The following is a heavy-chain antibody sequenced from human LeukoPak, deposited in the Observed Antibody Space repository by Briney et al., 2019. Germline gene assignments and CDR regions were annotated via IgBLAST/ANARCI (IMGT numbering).Heavy chain of an antibody. CDR3: ARDRAGTQSWVEFDL. Sequence: PGGYLRLSCAASGFSVTTNYMSWVRQAPGKGLEWVALIYTSGSTFYADSEMGRFTVSRDNSKNTLYLQMNSLRAEDSAAYYCARDRAGTQSWVEFDLWGQGTLVTVSS. J-gene: IGHJ5*02. CDR2: IYTSGST. D-gene: IGHD3-10*01. V-gene: IGHV3-66*03. CDR1: GFSVTTNY.